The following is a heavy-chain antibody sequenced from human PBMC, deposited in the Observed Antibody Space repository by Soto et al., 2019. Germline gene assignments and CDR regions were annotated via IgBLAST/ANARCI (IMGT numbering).Heavy chain of an antibody. CDR1: GFTFSSYS. Sequence: EVQRVESGGGLIKPGGSLRLSCAASGFTFSSYSMNWVRQAPGKGLEWVSSISSSSSYIYYADSVKGRFTISRDNAKNSLYLQMNSLRAEDTAAYYCARVGPAHDAFDIWGQGTMVTVSS. CDR2: ISSSSSYI. CDR3: ARVGPAHDAFDI. D-gene: IGHD2-2*01. V-gene: IGHV3-21*01. J-gene: IGHJ3*02.